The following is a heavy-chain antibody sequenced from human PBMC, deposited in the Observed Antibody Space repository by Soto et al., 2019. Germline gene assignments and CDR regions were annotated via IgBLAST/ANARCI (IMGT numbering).Heavy chain of an antibody. CDR3: ASASIAARPVWLAS. CDR2: ISSSGGNT. J-gene: IGHJ4*02. V-gene: IGHV3-23*01. CDR1: GFTFSSYG. D-gene: IGHD6-6*01. Sequence: GGSLRLSCAASGFTFSSYGMSWVRPAPGKGLEWVSAISSSGGNTYYADSVKGRFTISRDNSKNSLYLQMNSLRAEDTAVYYCASASIAARPVWLASRGQGTLVTVSS.